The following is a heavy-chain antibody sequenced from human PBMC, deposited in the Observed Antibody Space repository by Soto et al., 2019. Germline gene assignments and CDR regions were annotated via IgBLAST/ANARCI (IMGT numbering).Heavy chain of an antibody. V-gene: IGHV4-34*01. J-gene: IGHJ4*02. Sequence: PSETLSLTCAVYGGSFSGYYWSWIRQPPGKGLEWIGEINHSGSTNYNPSLKSRVTISVDTSKNQFSLKLSSVTAADTAVYYCGRGSPGKFDYWGQGTLVTVSS. CDR3: GRGSPGKFDY. CDR1: GGSFSGYY. CDR2: INHSGST.